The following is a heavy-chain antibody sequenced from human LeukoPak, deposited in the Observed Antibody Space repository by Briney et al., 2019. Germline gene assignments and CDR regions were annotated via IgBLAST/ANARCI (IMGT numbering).Heavy chain of an antibody. Sequence: SETLSLTCTVSGGSVSSYHWGWIQQPPGKGLEWIGHISYSGSTNYNPSLKSRVTISVDTSKNQFSLRLSSVTAADTAVYYCVRSGGLWGQGTMVTVSS. V-gene: IGHV4-59*02. CDR1: GGSVSSYH. J-gene: IGHJ3*01. CDR3: VRSGGL. D-gene: IGHD4-23*01. CDR2: ISYSGST.